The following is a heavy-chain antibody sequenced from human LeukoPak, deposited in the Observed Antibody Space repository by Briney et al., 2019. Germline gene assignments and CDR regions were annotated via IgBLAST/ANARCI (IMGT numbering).Heavy chain of an antibody. J-gene: IGHJ4*02. CDR1: GFTFSSYG. CDR2: IWYDGSNK. Sequence: GRSLRLSCAASGFTFSSYGMHWVRQAPGKGLEWVAVIWYDGSNKYYADSVKGRFTISRDNSKTIAYLQMDTLKTEDTAVYFCARFRGSSYDFFLFPFDYWGQGTLVTVSS. D-gene: IGHD3-3*01. CDR3: ARFRGSSYDFFLFPFDY. V-gene: IGHV3-33*01.